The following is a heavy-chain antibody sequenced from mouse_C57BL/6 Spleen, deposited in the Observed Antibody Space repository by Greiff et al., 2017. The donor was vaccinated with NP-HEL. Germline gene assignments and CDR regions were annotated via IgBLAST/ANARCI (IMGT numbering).Heavy chain of an antibody. Sequence: EVMLVESGGGLVKPGGSLKLSCAASGFTFSSYAMSWVRQTPEKRLEWVATISDGGSYTYYPDNVKGRFTISRDNAKNNLYLQMSHLKSEDTAMYYCARENYSNLAWFAYWGHRTLVTVSA. CDR2: ISDGGSYT. V-gene: IGHV5-4*01. CDR1: GFTFSSYA. J-gene: IGHJ3*01. CDR3: ARENYSNLAWFAY. D-gene: IGHD2-5*01.